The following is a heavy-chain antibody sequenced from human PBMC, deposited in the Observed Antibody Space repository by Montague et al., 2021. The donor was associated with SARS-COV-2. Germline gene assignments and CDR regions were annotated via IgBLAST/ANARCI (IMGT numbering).Heavy chain of an antibody. CDR2: INHRGST. CDR3: ARKGSGRSDLAY. CDR1: GGSFSGYY. D-gene: IGHD1-26*01. V-gene: IGHV4-34*01. Sequence: SETRSLTCAVYGGSFSGYYWSWIRQPPGKGLEWIGEINHRGSTNYNPSLKSRVIISVDTSKNQFSLRLTSVTAADTAIYYCARKGSGRSDLAYWGQGTLVTVSS. J-gene: IGHJ4*02.